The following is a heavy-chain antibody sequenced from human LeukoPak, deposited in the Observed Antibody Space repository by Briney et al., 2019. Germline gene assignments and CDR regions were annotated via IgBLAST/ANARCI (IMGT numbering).Heavy chain of an antibody. CDR1: GGTFSSYA. CDR2: IIPILGIA. D-gene: IGHD1-26*01. CDR3: AALFGVGATILDY. Sequence: SVKVSCKASGGTFSSYAISWVRQAPGQGLEWMGRIIPILGIANYAQKFQGRVTITADKSTSTAYMGLSSLRSEDTAVYYCAALFGVGATILDYWGQGTLVTVSS. V-gene: IGHV1-69*04. J-gene: IGHJ4*02.